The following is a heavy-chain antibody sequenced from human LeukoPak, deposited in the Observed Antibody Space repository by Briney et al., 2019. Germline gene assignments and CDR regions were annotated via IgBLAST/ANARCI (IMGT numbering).Heavy chain of an antibody. Sequence: GSLRLSCAASGFTFSSYAMSWVRQAPGKELEWVSAISGSGGSTYYADSVKGRFTISRDNSKNTLYLQMNSLRAEGTAVYYCAKTPYYYDSSGYLDAFDIWGQGTMVTVSS. D-gene: IGHD3-22*01. J-gene: IGHJ3*02. CDR2: ISGSGGST. CDR1: GFTFSSYA. V-gene: IGHV3-23*01. CDR3: AKTPYYYDSSGYLDAFDI.